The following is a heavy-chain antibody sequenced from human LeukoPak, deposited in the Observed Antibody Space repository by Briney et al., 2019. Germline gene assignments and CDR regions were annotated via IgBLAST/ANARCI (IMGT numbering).Heavy chain of an antibody. V-gene: IGHV3-30*02. D-gene: IGHD2-2*02. J-gene: IGHJ4*02. CDR3: ARGPDYCSSTSCYTLGSDY. CDR2: IRYDGSNK. Sequence: GGSLRLSCAASGFTFSSYGMHWVRQAPGKGLEWVAFIRYDGSNKYYADSVKGRFTISRDNSKNTLYLQMNSLRAEDTAVYYCARGPDYCSSTSCYTLGSDYWGQGTLVTVSS. CDR1: GFTFSSYG.